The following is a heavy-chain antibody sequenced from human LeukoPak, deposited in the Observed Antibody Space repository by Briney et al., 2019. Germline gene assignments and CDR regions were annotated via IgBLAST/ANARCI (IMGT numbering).Heavy chain of an antibody. CDR3: ARGNYGLGIPLDY. D-gene: IGHD3-10*01. V-gene: IGHV1-18*01. CDR2: ISVYNGNT. J-gene: IGHJ4*02. CDR1: GYTFSNYG. Sequence: ASVKVSCKASGYTFSNYGISWVRQAPGQGLEWMGWISVYNGNTNYAQKFQGSVTMTTDTSTSTAYMELRSLRSDDTAVYYCARGNYGLGIPLDYWGQGTLVTVSS.